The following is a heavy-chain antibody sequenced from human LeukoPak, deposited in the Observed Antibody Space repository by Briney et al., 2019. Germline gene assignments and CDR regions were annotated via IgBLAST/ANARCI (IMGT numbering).Heavy chain of an antibody. CDR1: GFSFSSYG. D-gene: IGHD3-16*01. V-gene: IGHV3-33*01. CDR2: IWYDGSNK. CDR3: ARGSDYNGGSFDY. J-gene: IGHJ4*02. Sequence: GGSLRLSCAASGFSFSSYGMHWVRQAPGKGLEWVALIWYDGSNKHYADSVKGRFTISRDNSKNTLYLQMNSLRAKDTALYYCARGSDYNGGSFDYWGQGTLVTVSS.